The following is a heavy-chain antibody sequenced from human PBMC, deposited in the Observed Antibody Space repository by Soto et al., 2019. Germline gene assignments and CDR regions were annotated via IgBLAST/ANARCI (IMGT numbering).Heavy chain of an antibody. J-gene: IGHJ6*02. CDR1: GFTFSSYA. D-gene: IGHD1-26*01. Sequence: QVQLVESGGGVVQPGRSLRLSCAASGFTFSSYAMHWVRQAPGKGLEWVAVISYDGSNKYYADSVKGRFTISRDNSKNTLYLQMNSLRAEDTAVYYCARGIEGWELSNGMDVWGQGTTVTVSS. CDR2: ISYDGSNK. V-gene: IGHV3-30-3*01. CDR3: ARGIEGWELSNGMDV.